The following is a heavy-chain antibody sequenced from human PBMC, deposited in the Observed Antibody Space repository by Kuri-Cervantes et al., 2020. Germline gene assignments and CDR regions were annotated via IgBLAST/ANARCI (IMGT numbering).Heavy chain of an antibody. Sequence: GGSLRLSCAASGFTFGSYGMHWVRQAPGKGLEWVAVISYDGSNKYYADSVKGRFTISRDNSKNTLYLQMNSLRAEDTAVYYCAREQEEGTRGNYFDYWGQGTLVTVSS. J-gene: IGHJ4*02. V-gene: IGHV3-30*03. D-gene: IGHD3-10*01. CDR3: AREQEEGTRGNYFDY. CDR2: ISYDGSNK. CDR1: GFTFGSYG.